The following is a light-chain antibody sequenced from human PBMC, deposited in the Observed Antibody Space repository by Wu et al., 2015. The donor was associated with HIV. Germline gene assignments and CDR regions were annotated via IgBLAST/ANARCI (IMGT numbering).Light chain of an antibody. CDR1: QTISNS. Sequence: DIQMTQSPSSLSASVGDRVTITCRTSQTISNSLNWYQHRPGKAPKLLIFGASNLETGVPSRFSGSGSGTDFTLTISSLQPEDFAIYYCQQSYSTPRTFGQGTKLEI. CDR3: QQSYSTPRT. V-gene: IGKV1-39*01. CDR2: GAS. J-gene: IGKJ2*01.